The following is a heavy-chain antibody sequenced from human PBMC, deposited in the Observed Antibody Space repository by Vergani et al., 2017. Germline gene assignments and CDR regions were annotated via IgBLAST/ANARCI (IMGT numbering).Heavy chain of an antibody. CDR2: ISGFSGDT. Sequence: QSQLVQSGAEVKKPGASLKVSCKSSNYTFRSFGISWVRQGPGQGLEWMGWISGFSGDTKYAQKFQDRVIMTTDTSTATAYMELRNLRSDDTAVYYCARDLIANDTYGRSGYWGQGTLVTVSS. J-gene: IGHJ1*01. V-gene: IGHV1-18*01. D-gene: IGHD6-25*01. CDR3: ARDLIANDTYGRSGY. CDR1: NYTFRSFG.